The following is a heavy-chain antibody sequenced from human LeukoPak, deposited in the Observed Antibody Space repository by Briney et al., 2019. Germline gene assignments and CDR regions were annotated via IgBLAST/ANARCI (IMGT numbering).Heavy chain of an antibody. J-gene: IGHJ6*02. V-gene: IGHV3-21*01. Sequence: PGGSLRLSCAASGFTFSSYAMSWVRQAPGKGLEWVSSITGRSSYIYYADSVKGRFTISSANAKNSLYLQMNSLRAEDTAVFHCGRGYWRGGCCYSGSGPFLYYYGMDVWGQGTTVTVSS. CDR1: GFTFSSYA. CDR3: GRGYWRGGCCYSGSGPFLYYYGMDV. D-gene: IGHD2-15*01. CDR2: ITGRSSYI.